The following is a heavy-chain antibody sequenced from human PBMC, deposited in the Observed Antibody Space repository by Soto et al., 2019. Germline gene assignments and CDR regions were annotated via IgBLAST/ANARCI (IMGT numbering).Heavy chain of an antibody. J-gene: IGHJ4*02. CDR3: AKWNGGVDY. Sequence: QVQLVESGGGVVQPGRSLRLSCAASGFTFSSYGMHWVRQAPGKGLEWVAVISYDGSYKYYADSVKGRFTISRDNSKNTLYLQMTSLRAEDTAVYSCAKWNGGVDYWGQGTLVTVSS. D-gene: IGHD3-16*01. V-gene: IGHV3-30*18. CDR1: GFTFSSYG. CDR2: ISYDGSYK.